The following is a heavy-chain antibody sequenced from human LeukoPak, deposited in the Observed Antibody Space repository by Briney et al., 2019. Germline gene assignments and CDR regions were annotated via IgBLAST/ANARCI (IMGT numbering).Heavy chain of an antibody. Sequence: GASLKISCKGSGYSFTSYWIGWVRQMPGKGLEGMGIIYPGDSDTRYSPSFQGQVTISADKSISTAYLQWSSLKASDTAMYYCARLQGVVVVVAATPDWFDPWGQGTLVTVSS. D-gene: IGHD2-15*01. J-gene: IGHJ5*02. CDR1: GYSFTSYW. CDR2: IYPGDSDT. V-gene: IGHV5-51*01. CDR3: ARLQGVVVVVAATPDWFDP.